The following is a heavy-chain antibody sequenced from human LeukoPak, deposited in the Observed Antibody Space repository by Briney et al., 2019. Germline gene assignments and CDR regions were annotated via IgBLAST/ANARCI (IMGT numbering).Heavy chain of an antibody. CDR1: GYTFTGYY. CDR2: INPNSGGT. Sequence: ASVKVSCKASGYTFTGYYMHWVRQAPGQGLEWMGWINPNSGGTNYAQKFQGRVTMTRDTSISTAYMELSRLRSDDTAVYYCARVASITMIVVVTGHDAFDIWGQGTMVTVSS. D-gene: IGHD3-22*01. CDR3: ARVASITMIVVVTGHDAFDI. V-gene: IGHV1-2*02. J-gene: IGHJ3*02.